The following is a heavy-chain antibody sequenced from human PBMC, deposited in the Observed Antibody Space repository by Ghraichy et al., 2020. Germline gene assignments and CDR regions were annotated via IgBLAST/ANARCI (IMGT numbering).Heavy chain of an antibody. CDR1: GGSFSGYY. D-gene: IGHD2-2*01. CDR2: INHSGST. CDR3: ARAWEYCSSTSCYSMLFDP. V-gene: IGHV4-34*01. J-gene: IGHJ5*02. Sequence: SETLSLTCAVYGGSFSGYYWSWIRQPPGKGLEWIGEINHSGSTNYNPSLKSRVTISVDTSKNQFSLKPSSGTAADTAVYYCARAWEYCSSTSCYSMLFDPWGQGTLVTVSS.